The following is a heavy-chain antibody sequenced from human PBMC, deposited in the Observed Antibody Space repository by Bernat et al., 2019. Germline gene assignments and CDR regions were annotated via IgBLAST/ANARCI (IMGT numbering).Heavy chain of an antibody. CDR1: GFTFSSYA. D-gene: IGHD3-10*01. V-gene: IGHV3-30*01. CDR3: ARDSAYTYAV. J-gene: IGHJ4*02. CDR2: ISYDGSNK. Sequence: QVQLMESGGGVVQPGRSLRLSCAASGFTFSSYAMHWVRQAPGKGLEWVAVISYDGSNKYYADSVKGRFTISRDNSKNTLYLQMNSLRAEDTAVYYCARDSAYTYAVWGQGTLVTVSS.